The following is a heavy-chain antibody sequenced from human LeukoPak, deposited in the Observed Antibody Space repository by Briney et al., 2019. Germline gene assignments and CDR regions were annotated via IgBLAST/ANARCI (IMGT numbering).Heavy chain of an antibody. CDR1: GFTFSSYA. Sequence: GGSLRLSCAASGFTFSSYAMSWVRQAPGKGLEWVSAISGSGGSTYYADSVKGRFTISRDNSKNTLYLQMNSLRAEDTAVYYCAKDLTIFGVVTPYGMDVWGQGTTVTVSS. CDR3: AKDLTIFGVVTPYGMDV. CDR2: ISGSGGST. D-gene: IGHD3-3*01. J-gene: IGHJ6*02. V-gene: IGHV3-23*01.